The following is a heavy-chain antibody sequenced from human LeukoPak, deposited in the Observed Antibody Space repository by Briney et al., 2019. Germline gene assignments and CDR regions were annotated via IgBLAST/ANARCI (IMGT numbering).Heavy chain of an antibody. Sequence: GRSLRLSCAASGFTFSTYPMHWVRQAPGKGLEWVAVMSFDGDSEYYSDSVRGRFTVSRDNAKSTLYLQMNSLRPEDTAVYFCAREASGSFDYWGQGTLVTVSS. CDR1: GFTFSTYP. V-gene: IGHV3-30-3*01. CDR2: MSFDGDSE. J-gene: IGHJ4*02. D-gene: IGHD1-26*01. CDR3: AREASGSFDY.